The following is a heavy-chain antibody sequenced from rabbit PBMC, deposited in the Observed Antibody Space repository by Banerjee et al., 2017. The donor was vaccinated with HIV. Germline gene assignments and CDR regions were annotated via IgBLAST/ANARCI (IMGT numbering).Heavy chain of an antibody. CDR1: GFSFSNKYV. CDR2: INTSTGNT. V-gene: IGHV1S45*01. D-gene: IGHD4-1*01. CDR3: ARDVYRSGWNGDFNL. J-gene: IGHJ4*01. Sequence: QEQLEESGGDLVKPEGSLTLTCTASGFSFSNKYVMCWVRQAPGKGLEWIACINTSTGNTVYASWAKGRFTISKTSSTTVTLQMTSLTAADTATYFCARDVYRSGWNGDFNLWGPGTLVTVS.